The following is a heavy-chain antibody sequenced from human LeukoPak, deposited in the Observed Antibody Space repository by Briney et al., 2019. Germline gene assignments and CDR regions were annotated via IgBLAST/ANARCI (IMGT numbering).Heavy chain of an antibody. CDR2: IFHSGRT. J-gene: IGHJ4*02. D-gene: IGHD3-16*02. CDR3: ARAVYYDYVWGSYRYEYFDY. Sequence: SETLSLTCTVSGYSISSGYYWGWIRQPPGKGLEWIGSIFHSGRTYYNPSLKSRVTISVDTSKNQFSLKLSSVTAADTAVYYCARAVYYDYVWGSYRYEYFDYWGQGTLVTVS. V-gene: IGHV4-38-2*02. CDR1: GYSISSGYY.